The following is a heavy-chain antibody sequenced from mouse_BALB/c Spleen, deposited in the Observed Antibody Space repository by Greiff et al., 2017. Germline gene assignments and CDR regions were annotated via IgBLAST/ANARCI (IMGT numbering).Heavy chain of an antibody. CDR2: ISYSGST. Sequence: VQLQQSGPSLVKPSQTLSLTCSVTGDSITSGYWNWIRKFPGNKLEYMGYISYSGSTYYNPSLKSRISITRDTSKNQYYLQLNSVTTEDTATYYCASDYYGSSSGFAYWGQGTLVTVSA. V-gene: IGHV3-8*02. CDR1: GDSITSGY. D-gene: IGHD1-1*01. CDR3: ASDYYGSSSGFAY. J-gene: IGHJ3*01.